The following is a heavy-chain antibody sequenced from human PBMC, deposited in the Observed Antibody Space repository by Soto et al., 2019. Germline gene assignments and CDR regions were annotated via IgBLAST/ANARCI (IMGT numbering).Heavy chain of an antibody. D-gene: IGHD2-2*01. Sequence: QVHLVQSGAEVEKPGASVQVSCKASGYSFSNYAVHWVRQAPGQRLEWMGWVNAGNGNTRYSQNFQGRVTITRDTSARTAYLELSSLRSEDTAVYYCARGHLAVVPVASWYYYMDVWGKGTTVTVSS. CDR3: ARGHLAVVPVASWYYYMDV. CDR2: VNAGNGNT. CDR1: GYSFSNYA. J-gene: IGHJ6*03. V-gene: IGHV1-3*01.